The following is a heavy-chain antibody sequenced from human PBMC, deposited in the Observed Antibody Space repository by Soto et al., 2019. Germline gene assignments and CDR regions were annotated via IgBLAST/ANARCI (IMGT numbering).Heavy chain of an antibody. J-gene: IGHJ6*02. CDR2: IYYSGST. V-gene: IGHV4-39*01. Sequence: SETLSLTCTVSGGSISSSSYYWGWIRQPPGKGLEWIGSIYYSGSTYYNPSLKSRVTISVDTSKNQFSLKLSSVTAADTAVYYCATASAATSWVESYGMDVWGQGTTVTVYS. CDR1: GGSISSSSYY. D-gene: IGHD6-13*01. CDR3: ATASAATSWVESYGMDV.